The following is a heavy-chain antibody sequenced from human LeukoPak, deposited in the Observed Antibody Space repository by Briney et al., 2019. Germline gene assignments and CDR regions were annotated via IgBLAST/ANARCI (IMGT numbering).Heavy chain of an antibody. CDR2: IRQDGIEK. V-gene: IGHV3-7*01. D-gene: IGHD3-22*01. Sequence: GGSLRLSCEASGFTLSTYWMSWVRQAPGMGLEWVANIRQDGIEKKYVGSVKGRFTISRDNAKNSLYLQMNSLRAEDTAVYYCARDLYDSSGYYRNWFDPWGQGTLVTVSS. CDR3: ARDLYDSSGYYRNWFDP. J-gene: IGHJ5*02. CDR1: GFTLSTYW.